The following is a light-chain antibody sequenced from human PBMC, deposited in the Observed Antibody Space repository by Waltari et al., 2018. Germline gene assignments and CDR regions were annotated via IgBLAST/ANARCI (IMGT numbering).Light chain of an antibody. CDR1: QSLQYGNGFNY. CDR2: LGS. J-gene: IGKJ2*01. V-gene: IGKV2-28*01. Sequence: DIEMTQSPLSLHVTPGEPASISCRASQSLQYGNGFNYVDWYLQKPGQSPQLLIYLGSTRASWVSVRFSGSGSGTDFTLKISRVEAGDVGLYYCMQVLQTPYTFGRGTKLEIK. CDR3: MQVLQTPYT.